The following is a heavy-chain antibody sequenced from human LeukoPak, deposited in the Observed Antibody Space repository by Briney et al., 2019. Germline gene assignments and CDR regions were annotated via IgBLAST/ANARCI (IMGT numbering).Heavy chain of an antibody. CDR3: AKDLQPILWFGESLPLDY. Sequence: GGTLRLSCAASGFTFSSYGMSWVRQAPGKGLEWVSAISGSGGSTYYADSVKGRFTISRDNSKNTLYLQMNSLRAEDTAVYYCAKDLQPILWFGESLPLDYWGQGTLVTVSS. J-gene: IGHJ4*02. V-gene: IGHV3-23*01. D-gene: IGHD3-10*01. CDR1: GFTFSSYG. CDR2: ISGSGGST.